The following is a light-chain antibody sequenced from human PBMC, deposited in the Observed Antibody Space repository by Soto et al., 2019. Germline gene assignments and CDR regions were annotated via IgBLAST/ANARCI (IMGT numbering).Light chain of an antibody. Sequence: EIVLTQSPVTLSLSPGERATLSCRASQSVRTYLAWYQVKPGQAPRLLIYDASRRDSGVQARFSGSGSGTEFTLTISSVQPDDFATYYCQQYKSFSLTFGGGTKV. CDR2: DAS. CDR1: QSVRTY. J-gene: IGKJ4*01. V-gene: IGKV3-11*01. CDR3: QQYKSFSLT.